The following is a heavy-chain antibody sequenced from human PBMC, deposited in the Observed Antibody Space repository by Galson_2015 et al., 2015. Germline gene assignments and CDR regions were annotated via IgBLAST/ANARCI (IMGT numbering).Heavy chain of an antibody. D-gene: IGHD4-17*01. CDR3: AKDLAILRGDYEFDI. J-gene: IGHJ3*02. Sequence: SLRLSCAASGFTFDDYAMHWVRQAPGKGLEWVSGISWNSGSIGYADSVKGRFTISRDNAKNSLYLQMNSLRAEDTALYYCAKDLAILRGDYEFDIWGQGTMVTVSS. V-gene: IGHV3-9*01. CDR1: GFTFDDYA. CDR2: ISWNSGSI.